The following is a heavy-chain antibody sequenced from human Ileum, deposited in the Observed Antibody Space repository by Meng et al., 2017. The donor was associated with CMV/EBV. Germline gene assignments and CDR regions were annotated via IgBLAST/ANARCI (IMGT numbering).Heavy chain of an antibody. CDR2: ISSSSSYI. J-gene: IGHJ5*02. D-gene: IGHD1-26*01. CDR3: AREWSVGAYNWFDP. CDR1: GVSFSNYI. Sequence: SGVSFSNYIMNWVRRAPGKGLEWVSSISSSSSYIYYADSVKGRFTISRDNAKNSLYLQMDSLRVEDTAVYYCAREWSVGAYNWFDPWGQGTLVTVSS. V-gene: IGHV3-21*01.